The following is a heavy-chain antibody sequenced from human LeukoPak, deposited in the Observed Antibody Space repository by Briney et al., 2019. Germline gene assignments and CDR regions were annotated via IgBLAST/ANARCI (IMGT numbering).Heavy chain of an antibody. Sequence: SETLSLTCAVYGGSFGGYYWSWIRQPPGKGLEWIGSIFYSGSTNYNPSLKSRVTISVDTSKNQFSLKLSSVTAADTAVYYCARAKSMVRGVIISYYMDVWGKGTTVTVSS. CDR1: GGSFGGYY. CDR2: IFYSGST. V-gene: IGHV4-34*12. CDR3: ARAKSMVRGVIISYYMDV. J-gene: IGHJ6*03. D-gene: IGHD3-10*01.